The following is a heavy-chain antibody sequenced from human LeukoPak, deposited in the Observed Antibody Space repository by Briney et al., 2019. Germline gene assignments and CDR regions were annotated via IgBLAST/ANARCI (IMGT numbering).Heavy chain of an antibody. CDR1: GFTFSSYD. J-gene: IGHJ4*02. CDR3: ARGYSYGPEFDY. CDR2: IGTAGDT. Sequence: GGSLRLSGAASGFTFSSYDMHWVRQATGKGLEWVSAIGTAGDTYYPGSVKGRFTISRENAKNSLYLQMNSLRAEDTAVYYCARGYSYGPEFDYWGQGTLVTVSS. V-gene: IGHV3-13*01. D-gene: IGHD5-18*01.